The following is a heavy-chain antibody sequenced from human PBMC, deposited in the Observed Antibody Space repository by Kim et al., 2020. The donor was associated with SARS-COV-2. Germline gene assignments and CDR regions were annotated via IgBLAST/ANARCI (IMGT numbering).Heavy chain of an antibody. CDR3: ARLGIWFGGGPVDY. D-gene: IGHD3-10*01. Sequence: PSLKSRVTISVDTSKRQFSQKLSAVTAADTAVYYCARLGIWFGGGPVDYWGQGTLVTVSS. V-gene: IGHV4-39*01. J-gene: IGHJ4*02.